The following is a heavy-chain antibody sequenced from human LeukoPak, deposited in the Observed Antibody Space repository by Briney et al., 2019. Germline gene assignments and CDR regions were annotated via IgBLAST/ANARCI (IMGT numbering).Heavy chain of an antibody. CDR3: ARGGGYYPEYYFDY. D-gene: IGHD3-3*01. CDR2: IIAIFGTA. V-gene: IGHV1-69*13. J-gene: IGHJ4*02. Sequence: ASVKVSCKASGGTFSSYAISWVRQAPGQGLEWMGGIIAIFGTANYAQKFQGRVTITADESTSTAYMELSSLRSEDTAVYYCARGGGYYPEYYFDYWGQGTLVTVSS. CDR1: GGTFSSYA.